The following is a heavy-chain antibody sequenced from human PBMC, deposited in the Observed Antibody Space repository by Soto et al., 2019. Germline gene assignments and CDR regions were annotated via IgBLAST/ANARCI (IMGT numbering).Heavy chain of an antibody. CDR2: TSAYKGNT. V-gene: IGHV1-18*01. J-gene: IGHJ6*02. D-gene: IGHD6-19*01. CDR1: GYTFTSYG. CDR3: ARRQWLVGGYYYGMDV. Sequence: ASVKVSCKASGYTFTSYGISWVRQAPGQGLEWMGWTSAYKGNTNYAQKLQGRVTMTTDTSTSTAYMELRSLRSDDTALYYCARRQWLVGGYYYGMDVWGQGTTVTVSS.